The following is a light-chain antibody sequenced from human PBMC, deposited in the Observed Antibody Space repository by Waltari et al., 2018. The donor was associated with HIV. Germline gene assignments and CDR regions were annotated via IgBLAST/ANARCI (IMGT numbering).Light chain of an antibody. J-gene: IGLJ2*01. CDR1: TANIGRNT. Sequence: QSVLTQPPSASGTPEQRVTISCSGTTANIGRNTVSWFQQFPGTAPKVLIYCNNQRPSGVPDRFSGSKSGTSASLAISGLQSEDEADYYCASWDDSLNGPVFGGGTKLTVV. CDR2: CNN. V-gene: IGLV1-44*01. CDR3: ASWDDSLNGPV.